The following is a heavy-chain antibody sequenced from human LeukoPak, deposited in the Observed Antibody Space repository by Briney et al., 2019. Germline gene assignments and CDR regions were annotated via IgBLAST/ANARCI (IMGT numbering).Heavy chain of an antibody. CDR2: IIPIFGTA. D-gene: IGHD3-16*02. Sequence: ASVKVSCKASGGTFSSYAISWVRQAPGQGLEWMGRIIPIFGTANYAQKFQGSVTITTDESTSTAYMELSSLRSEGTAVYYCARDSHPYYDYVWGSYRPFDYWGQGTLVTVSS. CDR1: GGTFSSYA. J-gene: IGHJ4*02. V-gene: IGHV1-69*05. CDR3: ARDSHPYYDYVWGSYRPFDY.